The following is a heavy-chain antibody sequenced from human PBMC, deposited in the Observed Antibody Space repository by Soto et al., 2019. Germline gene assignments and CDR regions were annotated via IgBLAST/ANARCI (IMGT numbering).Heavy chain of an antibody. V-gene: IGHV1-69*02. CDR2: VNPILSLS. CDR1: GDTFNFYS. J-gene: IGHJ4*02. Sequence: QVQLVQSGAEVKRPGSSVKVSCKASGDTFNFYSINWVRQAPGLGLEWLGRVNPILSLSNYAQRFQGRVTIPADKSTSTAYMILNSLKSEDTAIYYCATSYGSGYRAFDYWGQGALVTVSS. CDR3: ATSYGSGYRAFDY. D-gene: IGHD3-10*01.